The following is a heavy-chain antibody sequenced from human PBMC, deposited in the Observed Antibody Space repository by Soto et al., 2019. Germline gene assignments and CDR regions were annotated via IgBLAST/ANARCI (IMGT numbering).Heavy chain of an antibody. V-gene: IGHV4-39*01. D-gene: IGHD3-10*01. CDR1: GGSISSSSYY. CDR3: ARQYYFGSGSYYSRPFDF. CDR2: IYYSGNT. Sequence: PSETLSLTCTFSGGSISSSSYYWGWIRQPPGKGLEWIGSIYYSGNTYYNPSLKSRVTISVDTAKNQFSLKLSSVTAADTAVYYSARQYYFGSGSYYSRPFDFWGQGTLVTVSS. J-gene: IGHJ4*02.